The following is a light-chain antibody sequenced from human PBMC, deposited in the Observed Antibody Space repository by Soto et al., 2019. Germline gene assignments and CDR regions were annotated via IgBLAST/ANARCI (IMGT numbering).Light chain of an antibody. Sequence: DIQMTQSPSSLSASVGDRVTITCRASQSVGRFLNWYQQKPGKAPTVLINVASTLRSGVPSRFSGSGSGTDFNLNINSLQPEDFATYCCQQSFTTPLTFGGGTKVEIK. CDR2: VAS. J-gene: IGKJ4*01. V-gene: IGKV1-39*01. CDR3: QQSFTTPLT. CDR1: QSVGRF.